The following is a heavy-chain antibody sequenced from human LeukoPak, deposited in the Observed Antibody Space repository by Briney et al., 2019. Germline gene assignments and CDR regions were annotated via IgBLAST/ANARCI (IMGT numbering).Heavy chain of an antibody. CDR3: TTTASGYSSSWSKGRFDY. V-gene: IGHV3-49*04. J-gene: IGHJ4*02. D-gene: IGHD6-13*01. CDR2: IRSKAYGGTT. Sequence: PGGSLRLSCTASGFTFGDYAMSWVRQAPGKGLEWVGFIRSKAYGGTTEYAASVKGRFTISRDDSKSIAYLQMNSLKTEDTAVYYCTTTASGYSSSWSKGRFDYWGQGTLVTVSS. CDR1: GFTFGDYA.